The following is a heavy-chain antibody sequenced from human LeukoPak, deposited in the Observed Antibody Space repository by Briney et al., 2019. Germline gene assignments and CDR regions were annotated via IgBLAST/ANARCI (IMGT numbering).Heavy chain of an antibody. D-gene: IGHD2-15*01. Sequence: GGSLRLSCVASGFSFRSYAMTWVRQAPGKGLEWLSAISGTGSITYYADAAHGRFTISRDNSLNTLYLQMSSPRVDDTAIYFCAKVGVAVVISPKFDSWGQGILVRVSS. CDR2: ISGTGSIT. CDR3: AKVGVAVVISPKFDS. CDR1: GFSFRSYA. J-gene: IGHJ4*02. V-gene: IGHV3-23*01.